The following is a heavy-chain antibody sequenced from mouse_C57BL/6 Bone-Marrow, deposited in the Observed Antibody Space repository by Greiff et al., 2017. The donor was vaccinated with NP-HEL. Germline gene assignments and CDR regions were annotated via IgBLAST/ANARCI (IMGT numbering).Heavy chain of an antibody. J-gene: IGHJ2*01. D-gene: IGHD4-1*01. Sequence: EVQLQQSGPELVKPGASVKISCKASGYTFTDYYMNWVKQSHGKSLEWIGDINPNNGGTSYNQKFKGKATLTVDKSSSTAYMELRSLTSEDSAVYYCARGASNWPDYWGQGTTLTVSS. CDR1: GYTFTDYY. V-gene: IGHV1-26*01. CDR2: INPNNGGT. CDR3: ARGASNWPDY.